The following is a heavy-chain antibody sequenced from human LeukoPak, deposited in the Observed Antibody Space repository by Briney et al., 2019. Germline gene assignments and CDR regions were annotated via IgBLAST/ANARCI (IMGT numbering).Heavy chain of an antibody. J-gene: IGHJ4*02. CDR3: ARDLTGDYFDY. D-gene: IGHD7-27*01. V-gene: IGHV3-30-3*01. Sequence: QPGRSLRLSCAASAFIFSKYSIHWVRQAPGKGLDWVAVISDDGNTKYYADSVKGRFTISRDNSKNTVYLQMNSLRTEDTAVYYCARDLTGDYFDYWGQGTLVTVSS. CDR2: ISDDGNTK. CDR1: AFIFSKYS.